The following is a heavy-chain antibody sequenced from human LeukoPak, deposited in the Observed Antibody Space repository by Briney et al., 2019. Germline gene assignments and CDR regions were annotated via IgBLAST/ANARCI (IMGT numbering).Heavy chain of an antibody. CDR1: GYTLTELS. CDR3: ARDTILGMATNHDAFDI. Sequence: GASVKVSCKVSGYTLTELSMHWVRQAPGKGLEWMGGFDPEDGETIYAQKFQGRVTMTRDMSTSTVYMELSSLRSEDTAVYYCARDTILGMATNHDAFDIWGQGTMVTVSS. J-gene: IGHJ3*02. D-gene: IGHD5-24*01. V-gene: IGHV1-24*01. CDR2: FDPEDGET.